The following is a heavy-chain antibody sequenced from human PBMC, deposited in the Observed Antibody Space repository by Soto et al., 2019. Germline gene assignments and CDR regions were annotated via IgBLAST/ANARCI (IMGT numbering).Heavy chain of an antibody. D-gene: IGHD5-18*01. V-gene: IGHV1-69*06. CDR3: AKVGSRDGYTYVLYQ. CDR1: GRIFSSFP. J-gene: IGHJ1*01. CDR2: VISASGSV. Sequence: QVQVVQSGAEVKKPGSSVKISCKASGRIFSSFPTSWVRQVPGQGLEWMGGVISASGSVTYAPKFQGRVTITAVTSAGIGYLELTSLTSEDTASYCCAKVGSRDGYTYVLYQRGPGTMVTVSS.